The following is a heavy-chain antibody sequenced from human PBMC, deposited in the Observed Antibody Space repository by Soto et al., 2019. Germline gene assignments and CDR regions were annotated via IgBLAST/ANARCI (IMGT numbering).Heavy chain of an antibody. D-gene: IGHD3-22*01. CDR3: ATMSAYDSSGYYLGPFDY. V-gene: IGHV3-7*03. Sequence: GGSLRLSCAASGFTFSRYWMTWVRQAPGKGLEWVANIKEDGSEKHYVDSVKGRFTISRDNAKNSLYLQMNRLRAEDTAVYYCATMSAYDSSGYYLGPFDYWGQGTLVPVSS. J-gene: IGHJ4*02. CDR2: IKEDGSEK. CDR1: GFTFSRYW.